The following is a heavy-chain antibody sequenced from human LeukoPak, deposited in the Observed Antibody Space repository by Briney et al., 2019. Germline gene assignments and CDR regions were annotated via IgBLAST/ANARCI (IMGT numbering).Heavy chain of an antibody. CDR3: ARGTPLRYFDWLLRGGWFDP. Sequence: SETLSLTCTVSGGSISSYYWSWIRQPAGKGLEWIGRIYTSGSTIYNPSLKSRVTMSVDTSKNQFSLKLSSVTAADTAVYYCARGTPLRYFDWLLRGGWFDPWGQGTLVTVSS. CDR1: GGSISSYY. V-gene: IGHV4-4*07. J-gene: IGHJ5*02. CDR2: IYTSGST. D-gene: IGHD3-9*01.